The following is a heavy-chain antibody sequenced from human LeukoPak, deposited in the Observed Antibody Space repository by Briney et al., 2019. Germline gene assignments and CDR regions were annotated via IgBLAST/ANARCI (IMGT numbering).Heavy chain of an antibody. CDR3: ARPDTIIAVEGDFDT. D-gene: IGHD3-22*01. V-gene: IGHV4-34*01. Sequence: SETLSLTCAVDGGSFSGYYWSWIRQPPGKGLEWIGEINHSGSTNYNPSLKGRVTISVDTSKNQFSLKLSSVSAGGRAEYYCARPDTIIAVEGDFDTWGQGTMVNVSS. J-gene: IGHJ3*02. CDR2: INHSGST. CDR1: GGSFSGYY.